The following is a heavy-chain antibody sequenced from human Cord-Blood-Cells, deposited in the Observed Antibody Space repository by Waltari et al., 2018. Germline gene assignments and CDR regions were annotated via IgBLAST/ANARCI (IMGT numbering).Heavy chain of an antibody. Sequence: QLQLQASGPGLVKPSETLSLTCTVSGGSISSSSSYCGWLRQPPGKGLEWIGSIYYSGSTYYHPSLKSRVTISVDTSKNQFSLKLSSVTAADTAVYYCARHRSRITIFGVVIMDAFDIWGQGTMVTVSS. V-gene: IGHV4-39*01. D-gene: IGHD3-3*01. J-gene: IGHJ3*02. CDR2: IYYSGST. CDR3: ARHRSRITIFGVVIMDAFDI. CDR1: GGSISSSSSY.